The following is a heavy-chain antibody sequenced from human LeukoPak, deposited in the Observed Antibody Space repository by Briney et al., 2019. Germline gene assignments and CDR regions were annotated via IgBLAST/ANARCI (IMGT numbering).Heavy chain of an antibody. J-gene: IGHJ4*02. CDR1: AFTFSSYA. D-gene: IGHD2-21*02. Sequence: PGGSLRLSCAASAFTFSSYAMHWVRQAPGKGLEYVSAISSNGGSTYYANSVKGRFTISRDNSKNTLYLQMGSLRSDDTAVYYCAVSIQAPAIPAFDFWGQGTLVTVSS. CDR2: ISSNGGST. V-gene: IGHV3-64*01. CDR3: AVSIQAPAIPAFDF.